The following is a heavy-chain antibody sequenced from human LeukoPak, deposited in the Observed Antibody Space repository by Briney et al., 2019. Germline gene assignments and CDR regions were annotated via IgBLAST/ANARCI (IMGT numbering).Heavy chain of an antibody. J-gene: IGHJ4*02. Sequence: PSGTLSLTCAVSGGSISSSNWWSWIRQPPGKGLEWIGYIYYSGSTYYNPSLKSRVTISVDTSKNQFPLKLSSVTAADTAVYYCARAYDSRGCFDYWGQGTLVTVSS. CDR2: IYYSGST. CDR1: GGSISSSNW. CDR3: ARAYDSRGCFDY. V-gene: IGHV4-30-4*01. D-gene: IGHD3-3*01.